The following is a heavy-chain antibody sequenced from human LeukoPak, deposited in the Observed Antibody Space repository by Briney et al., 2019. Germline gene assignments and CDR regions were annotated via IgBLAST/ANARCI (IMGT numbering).Heavy chain of an antibody. V-gene: IGHV3-23*01. J-gene: IGHJ4*02. CDR1: GFTLSSYA. CDR2: ISGSGGST. Sequence: GGSLRLSCAASGFTLSSYAMSWVRQAPGKGLEWVSAISGSGGSTYYADSVKGRFTISRDNSKNTLYLQMNSLRAEDTAVYYCAKDPEHGYYFDYWGQGTLVTVSS. D-gene: IGHD1/OR15-1a*01. CDR3: AKDPEHGYYFDY.